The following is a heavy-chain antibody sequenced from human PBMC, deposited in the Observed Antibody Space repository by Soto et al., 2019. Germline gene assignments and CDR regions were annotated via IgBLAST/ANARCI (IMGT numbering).Heavy chain of an antibody. Sequence: EVQLLESGGGLVQPGGSLRLSCAASGFTFSSYAMSWVRQAPGKGLEWVSFVSGSGGSTYYADSVKGRFTISRDNSKNTLQLQMNSLSGEDTAIYYCAKDWAGYCSGDSCFGFFDNCGQGTLVTVSS. CDR3: AKDWAGYCSGDSCFGFFDN. V-gene: IGHV3-23*01. J-gene: IGHJ4*02. D-gene: IGHD2-15*01. CDR2: VSGSGGST. CDR1: GFTFSSYA.